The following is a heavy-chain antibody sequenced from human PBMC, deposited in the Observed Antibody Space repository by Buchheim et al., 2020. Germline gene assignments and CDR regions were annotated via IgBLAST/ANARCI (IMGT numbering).Heavy chain of an antibody. V-gene: IGHV3-21*01. CDR2: ISASSTYI. CDR1: GFTFSHFS. Sequence: EVQLVESGGGLVKPGGSLRLSCAASGFTFSHFSMNWVRQAPGRGLEWVSSISASSTYIYYADSVKGRFTISRDNAKNSLSLQMNSLRADDTAVYYCARDSKYSGSYSDYWGQGTL. CDR3: ARDSKYSGSYSDY. D-gene: IGHD1-26*01. J-gene: IGHJ4*02.